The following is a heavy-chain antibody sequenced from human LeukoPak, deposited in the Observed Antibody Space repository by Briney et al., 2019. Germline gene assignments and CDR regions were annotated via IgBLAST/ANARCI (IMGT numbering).Heavy chain of an antibody. CDR3: AKTLTYCGDDCYYPGAFDI. Sequence: SETLSLTCTVSGGSISSGGYYWSWIRQHPGKGLEWIGYIYYSGSTYYNPSLKSRVTISVDTSKNQFSLRLTSVTAADTAVYFCAKTLTYCGDDCYYPGAFDIWGQGTMVTVSS. CDR2: IYYSGST. V-gene: IGHV4-31*03. J-gene: IGHJ3*02. D-gene: IGHD2-21*01. CDR1: GGSISSGGYY.